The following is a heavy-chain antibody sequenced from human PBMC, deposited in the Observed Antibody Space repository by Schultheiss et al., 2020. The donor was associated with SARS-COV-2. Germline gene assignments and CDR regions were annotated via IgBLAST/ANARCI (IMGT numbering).Heavy chain of an antibody. J-gene: IGHJ6*02. V-gene: IGHV4-4*07. CDR1: GGSISSYY. D-gene: IGHD3-9*01. CDR3: ARDSNYFDWHYGMDV. CDR2: IYTSGST. Sequence: SETLSLTCTVSGGSISSYYWSWILQPAGKGLEWIGRIYTSGSTNYNPSLKSRVTMSVDTSKNQFSLKLSSVTAADTAVYYCARDSNYFDWHYGMDVWGQGTTVTVSS.